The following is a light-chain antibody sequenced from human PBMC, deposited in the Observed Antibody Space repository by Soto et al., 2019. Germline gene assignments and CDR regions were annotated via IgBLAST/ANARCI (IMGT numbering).Light chain of an antibody. V-gene: IGKV3-11*01. CDR2: DAS. CDR3: HQCSNWPPEYT. J-gene: IGKJ2*01. Sequence: EIVLTQSPATLSLSPGERATLSCRASQSVSSYLAWYQQKPGQAPRLLIYDASNRATGIPARFSGSGSGTDFTLTISSLEPEDFAVYYCHQCSNWPPEYTFGQGTKVDIK. CDR1: QSVSSY.